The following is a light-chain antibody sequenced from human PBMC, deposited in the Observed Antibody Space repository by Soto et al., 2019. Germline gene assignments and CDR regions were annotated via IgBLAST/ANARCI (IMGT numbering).Light chain of an antibody. CDR3: QQFGNSPWT. CDR1: QSVPSTY. CDR2: STS. J-gene: IGKJ1*01. V-gene: IGKV3-20*01. Sequence: VLSQSPGRLSLSPGERATLSCRASQSVPSTYFAWYQQKSGQPPRLLISSTSNRATGIPDRLSGSGSGRDFTLTISRLEPEDFAVYFCQQFGNSPWTFGQGTKVDIK.